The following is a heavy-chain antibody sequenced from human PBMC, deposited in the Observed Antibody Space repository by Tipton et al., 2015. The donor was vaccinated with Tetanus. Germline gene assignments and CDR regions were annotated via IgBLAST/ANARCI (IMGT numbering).Heavy chain of an antibody. CDR1: GGSISSFY. CDR2: IYQNGDA. V-gene: IGHV4-59*01. J-gene: IGHJ6*02. D-gene: IGHD2-21*01. Sequence: TLSLTCTVSGGSISSFYWYWIRQPPGKGLEWIAYIYQNGDANYNPSLQSRVTILVDTSKNQFSLQLAFVTAADTAIYYCARERIEAFYYHGLDVWGPGTTVTVSS. CDR3: ARERIEAFYYHGLDV.